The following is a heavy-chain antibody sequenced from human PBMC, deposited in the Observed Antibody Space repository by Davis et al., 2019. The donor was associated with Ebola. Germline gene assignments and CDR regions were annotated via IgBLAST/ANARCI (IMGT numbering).Heavy chain of an antibody. CDR2: IKQDGSEK. Sequence: GGSLRLSCAASGFTFSSYWMSWVRQAPGKGLEWVANIKQDGSEKYYVDSVKGRFTISRDNAKNSLYLQMNSLRAEDTAVYYCARDSPFWSGYGMDVWGQGTTVTVSS. V-gene: IGHV3-7*01. J-gene: IGHJ6*02. D-gene: IGHD3-3*01. CDR1: GFTFSSYW. CDR3: ARDSPFWSGYGMDV.